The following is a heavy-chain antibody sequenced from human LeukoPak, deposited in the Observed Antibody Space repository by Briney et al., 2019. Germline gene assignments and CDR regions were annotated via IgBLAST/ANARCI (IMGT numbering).Heavy chain of an antibody. CDR1: GGSISGSGYY. D-gene: IGHD3-16*01. Sequence: SETLSLTCSVSGGSISGSGYYWAWIRQPPGKGLEWIGSIYYTGSTHYNSSLKSRVTMSVDTSKNQFSLKLSSVTAADTAVYYCASPLGGFDNWGQGTLVTVSS. V-gene: IGHV4-39*01. CDR3: ASPLGGFDN. CDR2: IYYTGST. J-gene: IGHJ4*02.